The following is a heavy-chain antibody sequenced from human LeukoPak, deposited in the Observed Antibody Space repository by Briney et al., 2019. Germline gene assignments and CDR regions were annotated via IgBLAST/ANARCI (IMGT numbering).Heavy chain of an antibody. J-gene: IGHJ4*02. CDR3: ASFDSSGYWYYFDD. CDR1: GYTFTSYY. CDR2: INPSGGST. Sequence: ASVKASCKASGYTFTSYYMHWVRQAPGQGLEWRGIINPSGGSTSYAQKFQGRVTMTRDTSTSPVYMELSSLRSEDMAVYYCASFDSSGYWYYFDDWGQGTLVTVSS. D-gene: IGHD3-22*01. V-gene: IGHV1-46*01.